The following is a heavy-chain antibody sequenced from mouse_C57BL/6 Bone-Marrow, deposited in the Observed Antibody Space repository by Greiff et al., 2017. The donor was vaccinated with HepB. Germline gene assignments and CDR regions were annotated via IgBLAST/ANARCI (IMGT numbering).Heavy chain of an antibody. J-gene: IGHJ4*01. CDR2: INPYNGDT. V-gene: IGHV1-20*01. Sequence: EVQLQQSGPEPVKPGDSVKISCKASGYSFTGYFMNWVMQSHGKSLEWIGRINPYNGDTFYNQKFKGKATLTVDKSSSTAHMELRSLTSEDSAVYYCARKSLLYYYAMDYWGQGTSVTVSS. CDR3: ARKSLLYYYAMDY. CDR1: GYSFTGYF. D-gene: IGHD2-10*01.